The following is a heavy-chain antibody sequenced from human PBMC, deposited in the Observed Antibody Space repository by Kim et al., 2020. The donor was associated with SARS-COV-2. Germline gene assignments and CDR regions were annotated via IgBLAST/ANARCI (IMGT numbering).Heavy chain of an antibody. J-gene: IGHJ2*01. Sequence: GGSLRLSCAASGFTFSSYSMNWVRQAPGKGLEWVSSISSSSYIYYADSVKGRFTISRDNAKNSLYLQMNSLRAEDTAVYYCARDPGSWGEWYFDLWGRGTLVTVSS. CDR3: ARDPGSWGEWYFDL. CDR2: ISSSSYI. D-gene: IGHD6-13*01. CDR1: GFTFSSYS. V-gene: IGHV3-21*01.